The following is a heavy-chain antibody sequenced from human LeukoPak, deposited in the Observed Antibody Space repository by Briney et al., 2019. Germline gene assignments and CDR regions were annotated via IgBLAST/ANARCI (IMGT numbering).Heavy chain of an antibody. CDR2: ITATGVRT. CDR1: AFTFGNYA. V-gene: IGHV3-23*01. J-gene: IGHJ4*01. CDR3: AKGAAHDSSWYSFDY. Sequence: GGSLRLSCAASAFTFGNYAMNGVRQAPGKGLEWVSTITATGVRTYYADSVEGRLTISRANSKNTLSLQMDRLRAEDTALYYCAKGAAHDSSWYSFDYWGHGTLVTVSS. D-gene: IGHD6-13*01.